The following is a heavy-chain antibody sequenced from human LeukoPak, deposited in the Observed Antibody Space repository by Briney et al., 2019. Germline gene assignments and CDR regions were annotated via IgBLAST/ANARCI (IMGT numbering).Heavy chain of an antibody. V-gene: IGHV1-69*05. CDR3: ARDRGRIAAAGQYYFDY. D-gene: IGHD6-13*01. Sequence: GASVKVSCKASGGTFSSYAISWVRQAPGQGLEWMGGIIPIFGTANYAQKFQGRVTITTDESTSTAYMELSSLRSEDTAVYYCARDRGRIAAAGQYYFDYWGQGTLVTVSS. J-gene: IGHJ4*02. CDR1: GGTFSSYA. CDR2: IIPIFGTA.